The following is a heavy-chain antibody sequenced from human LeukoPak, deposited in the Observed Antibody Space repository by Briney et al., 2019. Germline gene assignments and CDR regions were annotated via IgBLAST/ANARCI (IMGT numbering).Heavy chain of an antibody. CDR1: GGSISNYY. CDR3: AQNSRVSWFDP. J-gene: IGHJ5*02. Sequence: PSETLSLTCTVSGGSISNYYWSWIRQPPGKGLEWIGYIYYSGSTNYNPSLKSRVTISVDTSKNQFSLKLSSVTAADTAVYYCAQNSRVSWFDPWGQGTLVTVSS. CDR2: IYYSGST. D-gene: IGHD6-13*01. V-gene: IGHV4-59*08.